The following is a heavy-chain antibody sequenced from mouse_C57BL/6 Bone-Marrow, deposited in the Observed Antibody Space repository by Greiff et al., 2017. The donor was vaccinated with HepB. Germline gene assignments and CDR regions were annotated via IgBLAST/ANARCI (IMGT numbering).Heavy chain of an antibody. CDR1: GYTFTSYW. Sequence: QVQLQQPGAELVKPGASVKLSCKASGYTFTSYWMHWVKQRPGRGLEWIGRIDPNSGGTKYNEKFKSQATMTVDKPSSIAYMQLSSLTSEDSAVYYWARRAYDSNWYAMDYWGQGTSVTVSS. V-gene: IGHV1-72*01. J-gene: IGHJ4*01. CDR2: IDPNSGGT. D-gene: IGHD2-5*01. CDR3: ARRAYDSNWYAMDY.